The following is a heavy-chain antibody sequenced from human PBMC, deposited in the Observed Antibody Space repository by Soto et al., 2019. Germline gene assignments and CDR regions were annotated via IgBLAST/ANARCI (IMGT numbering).Heavy chain of an antibody. J-gene: IGHJ4*02. CDR1: GYAFTSYN. D-gene: IGHD6-19*01. CDR3: ASDAVKYSSAPFDF. V-gene: IGHV1-46*04. CDR2: LVPSDGST. Sequence: QVQLVQSGAEVKKPGASVKVSCKTSGYAFTSYNMHWVRQAPGQGLEWMGILVPSDGSTTYAEKLKFRGTMTMNTSTSTGYMELRSLKSEDTGVWFCASDAVKYSSAPFDFWGQGTQVTVSS.